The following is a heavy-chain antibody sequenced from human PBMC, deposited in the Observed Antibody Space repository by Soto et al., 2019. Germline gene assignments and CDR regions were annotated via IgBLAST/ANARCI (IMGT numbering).Heavy chain of an antibody. Sequence: PGGSLRLSCAASGFTFTDYALSWVRQAPGKGLEWVATISGIGGSTYLADSVKGRPSISRDNSKNTVSLLMNSLRAEDTAVYFCARGSSGYISSWYYFDYWGRGTLVTVSS. V-gene: IGHV3-23*01. J-gene: IGHJ4*02. CDR3: ARGSSGYISSWYYFDY. D-gene: IGHD6-13*01. CDR2: ISGIGGST. CDR1: GFTFTDYA.